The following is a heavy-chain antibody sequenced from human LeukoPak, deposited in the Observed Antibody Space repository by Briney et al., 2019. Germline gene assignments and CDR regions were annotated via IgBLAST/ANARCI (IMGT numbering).Heavy chain of an antibody. J-gene: IGHJ4*02. D-gene: IGHD3-22*01. CDR1: GFTFSNAR. CDR3: TVDSSGLDY. CDR2: IKSKADGGTT. V-gene: IGHV3-15*01. Sequence: GGSLRLSCAASGFTFSNARMSWVRQAPGKGLEWVGRIKSKADGGTTDYAAPVKGRFTISRDDSNNTLYLQMNSLKTEDTAVYYCTVDSSGLDYWGQGTLVTVSS.